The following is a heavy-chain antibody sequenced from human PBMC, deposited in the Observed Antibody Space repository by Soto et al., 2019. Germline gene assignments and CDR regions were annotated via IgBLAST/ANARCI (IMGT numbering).Heavy chain of an antibody. D-gene: IGHD1-26*01. CDR1: GGSFSGYY. Sequence: SETLSLTCAVYGGSFSGYYWSWIRQPPGKGLEWIGEINHSGSTNYNPSLKSRFTMSRDNSNNTLFLQMSSLRSEDTAIYYCAKDEYRESHFYYFMDLWGRGTAVTVSS. V-gene: IGHV4-34*01. CDR3: AKDEYRESHFYYFMDL. J-gene: IGHJ6*03. CDR2: INHSGST.